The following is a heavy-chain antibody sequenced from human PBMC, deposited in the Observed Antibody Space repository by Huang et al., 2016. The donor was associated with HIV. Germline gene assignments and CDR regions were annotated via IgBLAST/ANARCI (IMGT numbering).Heavy chain of an antibody. Sequence: EVQLVESGGGLVKPGGSLRLSCAASGFTFTNAWMNWVRQAPGKGLEGVGRVKSRADGGTTDYAAPVKGRFTISRDDSKNTLYLQLNSLKTEDTAIYYCSTEVRAFYDILATGDPYWGPGTLVTVSS. V-gene: IGHV3-15*01. D-gene: IGHD3-9*01. J-gene: IGHJ4*02. CDR2: VKSRADGGTT. CDR1: GFTFTNAW. CDR3: STEVRAFYDILATGDPY.